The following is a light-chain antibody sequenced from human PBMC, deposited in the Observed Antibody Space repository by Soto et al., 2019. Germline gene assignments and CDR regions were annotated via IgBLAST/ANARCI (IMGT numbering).Light chain of an antibody. Sequence: DIQMTQSPSTLSASIGDRVTITCRASQSISTFLAWNQQKPGKAPQILIYDASKLEPGVPSRLSGGGSGTQFTLTISSLQPDDFATYYCQQYDTYPLTFGGGTKVDI. J-gene: IGKJ4*01. CDR2: DAS. CDR3: QQYDTYPLT. V-gene: IGKV1-5*01. CDR1: QSISTF.